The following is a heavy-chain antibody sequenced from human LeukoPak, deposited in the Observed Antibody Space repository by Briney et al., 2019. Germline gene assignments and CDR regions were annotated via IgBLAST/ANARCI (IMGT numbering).Heavy chain of an antibody. J-gene: IGHJ5*02. V-gene: IGHV3-72*01. Sequence: GGSLRLSCAASGFTFSDHYMDWVRQAPGKGLEWVGRTRNKANSYTTEYAASVKGRFTISRDDSKNSLYLQMNSLKTEDTAVYYCARDPSFAVAGTPWGQGTLVTVSS. CDR2: TRNKANSYTT. D-gene: IGHD6-19*01. CDR1: GFTFSDHY. CDR3: ARDPSFAVAGTP.